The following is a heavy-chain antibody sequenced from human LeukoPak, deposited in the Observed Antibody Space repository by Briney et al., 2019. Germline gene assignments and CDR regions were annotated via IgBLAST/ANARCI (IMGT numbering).Heavy chain of an antibody. CDR3: ARHMVQGWLSPWGDAFDI. Sequence: GESLKNSCKGSGYSFTSYWIGWVRQMPGKGLEWMGIIYPGDSDTRYSPSFQGQVTISADKSISTAYLQWSSLKASDTAMYYCARHMVQGWLSPWGDAFDIWGQGTMVTVSS. J-gene: IGHJ3*02. D-gene: IGHD3-10*01. V-gene: IGHV5-51*01. CDR2: IYPGDSDT. CDR1: GYSFTSYW.